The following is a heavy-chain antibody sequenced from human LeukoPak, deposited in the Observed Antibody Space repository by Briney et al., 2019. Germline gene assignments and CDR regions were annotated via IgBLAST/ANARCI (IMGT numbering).Heavy chain of an antibody. CDR3: ASEGEEEKYCSSTSCYLHHFDY. V-gene: IGHV1-46*03. Sequence: GASVKLSCKASGYTFTSYYMHWVRQAPGQGLEWRGIINPSGGSTSYAQKFQGRVTMTRDTSTSTVYMELSSLRSEDTAVYYCASEGEEEKYCSSTSCYLHHFDYWAQGTLVTVSS. J-gene: IGHJ4*02. D-gene: IGHD2-2*01. CDR1: GYTFTSYY. CDR2: INPSGGST.